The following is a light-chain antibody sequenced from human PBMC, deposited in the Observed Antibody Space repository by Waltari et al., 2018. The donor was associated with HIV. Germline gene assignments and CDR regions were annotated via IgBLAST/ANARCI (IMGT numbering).Light chain of an antibody. J-gene: IGKJ1*01. CDR2: KAS. Sequence: DIQMAQSPSNLSASVGDRITITCRASQTINTWLAWYHQKPGGAPQLLVYKASTLENGVPSRFSGSGSGTEFTLNISRLQPDDVGFYYCQQYSSYWTFGQGTKVQVK. V-gene: IGKV1-5*03. CDR3: QQYSSYWT. CDR1: QTINTW.